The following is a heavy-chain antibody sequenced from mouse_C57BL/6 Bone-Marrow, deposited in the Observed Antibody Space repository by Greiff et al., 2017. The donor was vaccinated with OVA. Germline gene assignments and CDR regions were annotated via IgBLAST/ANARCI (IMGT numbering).Heavy chain of an antibody. CDR3: AINGDYYGGFDY. D-gene: IGHD1-1*01. V-gene: IGHV1-74*01. CDR2: IHPSDSDT. Sequence: VQLQQPGAELVKPGASVKVSCKASGYTFTSYWMHWVKQRPGPGLEWIGRIHPSDSDTNYNQKFKGKAPLTVDKSSSTAYMQLSSLTSEDSAVYYCAINGDYYGGFDYWGQGTTLTVSS. J-gene: IGHJ2*01. CDR1: GYTFTSYW.